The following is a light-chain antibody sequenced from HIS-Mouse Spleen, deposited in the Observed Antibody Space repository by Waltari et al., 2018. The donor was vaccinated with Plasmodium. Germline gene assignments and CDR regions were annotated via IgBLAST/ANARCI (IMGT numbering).Light chain of an antibody. CDR3: AAWDDSLNGVV. Sequence: QSVLTQPPSASGTPGQRVTISCSGSSSNIGSTTVNWYQQPPGTAPKLLIYSNKQRPSGVPYRCSGSKSGTSASLAISGLQSEDEADYYCAAWDDSLNGVVFGGGTKLTVL. V-gene: IGLV1-44*01. CDR1: SSNIGSTT. J-gene: IGLJ2*01. CDR2: SNK.